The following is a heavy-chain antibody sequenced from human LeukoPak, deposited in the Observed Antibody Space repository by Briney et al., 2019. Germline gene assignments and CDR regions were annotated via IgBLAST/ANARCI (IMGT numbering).Heavy chain of an antibody. V-gene: IGHV4-30-4*01. Sequence: SQTLSLTCTVSGGSISSGDYYWSWIRQPPGKGLEWIGYIYYSGSTYYNPSLKSRVTISVDTSKNQFSLKLSSVTAADTAVYYCARVRALDSSGWYWWFDPWGQGTLVTVSS. CDR2: IYYSGST. J-gene: IGHJ5*02. CDR1: GGSISSGDYY. D-gene: IGHD6-19*01. CDR3: ARVRALDSSGWYWWFDP.